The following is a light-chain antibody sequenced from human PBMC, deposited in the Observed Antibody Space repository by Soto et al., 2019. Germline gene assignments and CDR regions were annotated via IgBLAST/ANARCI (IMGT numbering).Light chain of an antibody. CDR3: HQRSSWPLT. V-gene: IGKV3-11*01. Sequence: EIVLTQSPATLSLSPGERATLSCRASQSISTYLAWYQQKPGQPPMLLIYDASHRATGIPARFGGSGSGTDFTLTISNLEPEDFAVYYCHQRSSWPLTFGGGTKVEI. CDR2: DAS. J-gene: IGKJ4*01. CDR1: QSISTY.